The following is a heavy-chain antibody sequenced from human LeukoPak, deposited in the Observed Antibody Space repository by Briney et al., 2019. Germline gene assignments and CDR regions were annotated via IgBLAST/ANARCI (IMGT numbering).Heavy chain of an antibody. Sequence: GASVKVSCKTSGYSFTSYNLHWVRQAPGQRLEWMGIIKPSGDNTNNAQKFKGGVTMTSDTSTSTVYMELSSLKSEDTAVYYCARIRDGYNDAYDIWGQGTMVAVTS. V-gene: IGHV1-46*01. D-gene: IGHD5-24*01. CDR2: IKPSGDNT. J-gene: IGHJ3*02. CDR1: GYSFTSYN. CDR3: ARIRDGYNDAYDI.